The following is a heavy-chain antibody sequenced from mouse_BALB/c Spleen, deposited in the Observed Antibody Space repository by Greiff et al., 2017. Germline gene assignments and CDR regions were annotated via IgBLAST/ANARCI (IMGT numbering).Heavy chain of an antibody. V-gene: IGHV1S81*02. Sequence: QVQLQQPGAELVKPGASVKLSCKASGYTFTSYWMHWVKQRPGQGLEWIGEINPSNGRTNYNEKFKSKATVTVDKSSSTAYMKLSSLTSEDSAVYYGAKGVTTVVAKDDLDYWGQGTTLTVSS. D-gene: IGHD1-1*01. J-gene: IGHJ2*01. CDR3: AKGVTTVVAKDDLDY. CDR2: INPSNGRT. CDR1: GYTFTSYW.